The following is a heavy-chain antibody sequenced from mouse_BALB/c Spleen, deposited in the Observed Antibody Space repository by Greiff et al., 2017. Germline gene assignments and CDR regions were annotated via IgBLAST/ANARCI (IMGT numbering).Heavy chain of an antibody. D-gene: IGHD2-10*01. V-gene: IGHV5-6-3*01. CDR1: GFTFSSYG. CDR3: ARRAYYGNYYYAMDY. CDR2: INSNGGST. Sequence: DVQLVESGGGLVQPGGSLKLSCAASGFTFSSYGMSWVRQTPDKRLELVATINSNGGSTYYPDSVKGRFTISRDNAKNTLYLQMSSLKSEDTAMYYCARRAYYGNYYYAMDYWGQGTSVTVSS. J-gene: IGHJ4*01.